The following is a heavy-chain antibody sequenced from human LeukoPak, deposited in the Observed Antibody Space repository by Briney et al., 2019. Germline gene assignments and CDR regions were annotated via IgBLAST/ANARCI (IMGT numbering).Heavy chain of an antibody. V-gene: IGHV1-69*05. CDR3: ARALEGEMATISKFDY. D-gene: IGHD5-24*01. Sequence: ASVKVSCKASGGTFSSYAISWVRQAPGQGLEWMGGIIPIFGTANYAQKFQGRVTITTDESTSTAYMELSSLRSEDTAVYYCARALEGEMATISKFDYWGQGTLVTVSS. CDR2: IIPIFGTA. J-gene: IGHJ4*02. CDR1: GGTFSSYA.